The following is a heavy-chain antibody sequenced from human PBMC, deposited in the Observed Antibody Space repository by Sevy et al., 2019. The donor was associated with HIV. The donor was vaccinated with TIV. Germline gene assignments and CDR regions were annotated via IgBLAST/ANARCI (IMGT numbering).Heavy chain of an antibody. CDR3: AGTWDCSSTSCPWTWFDP. V-gene: IGHV1-69*13. Sequence: ASVKVSCKASGGTFSSYAISWVRQAPGQGLEWMGGIIPIFGTANYAQRFQGRVTITADESTSTAYMEPSSLRSEDTAVYYCAGTWDCSSTSCPWTWFDPWGQGTLVTVSS. CDR2: IIPIFGTA. CDR1: GGTFSSYA. J-gene: IGHJ5*02. D-gene: IGHD2-2*01.